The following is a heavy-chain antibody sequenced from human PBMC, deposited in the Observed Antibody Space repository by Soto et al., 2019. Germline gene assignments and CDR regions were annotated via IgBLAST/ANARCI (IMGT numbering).Heavy chain of an antibody. CDR2: IGSGGDP. Sequence: GGSLRLSCAASGFIFRTYTMNWFRQAPGKGLDWVSGIGSGGDPHYADSVKGRVTIYRDNSKNRVLLQINSLIGEDTAVYYCAKDRRPDGIWAFELWGKGTAVTVSS. V-gene: IGHV3-23*01. CDR3: AKDRRPDGIWAFEL. CDR1: GFIFRTYT. J-gene: IGHJ6*04. D-gene: IGHD3-16*01.